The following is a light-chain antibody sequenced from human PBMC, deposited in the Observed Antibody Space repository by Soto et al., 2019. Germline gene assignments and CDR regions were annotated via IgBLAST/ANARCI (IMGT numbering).Light chain of an antibody. V-gene: IGKV3-11*01. CDR2: DAS. Sequence: EIVLTQSPGTLSLSPGERATLSCRASQSVSSYLAWYQQKPGQAPRLLIYDASNRATGIPARFSGSGSGTDFTLTISSLEPEDFAVYYCLQYNNWPPWTFGQGTKVDIK. CDR3: LQYNNWPPWT. CDR1: QSVSSY. J-gene: IGKJ1*01.